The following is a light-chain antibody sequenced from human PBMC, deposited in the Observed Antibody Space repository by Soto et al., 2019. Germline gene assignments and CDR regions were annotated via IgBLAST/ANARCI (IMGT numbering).Light chain of an antibody. J-gene: IGKJ2*01. V-gene: IGKV3-15*01. CDR2: GAS. Sequence: EIVMTQSPVTLSVSPGERATLSCRASQSVSSKLAWYQQKPGQAPRLLIYGASTRATGIPDRFSGSGSGTEFTLSISSPQSEDFAVYYCQQYNNWPQTFGQGTKLEIK. CDR1: QSVSSK. CDR3: QQYNNWPQT.